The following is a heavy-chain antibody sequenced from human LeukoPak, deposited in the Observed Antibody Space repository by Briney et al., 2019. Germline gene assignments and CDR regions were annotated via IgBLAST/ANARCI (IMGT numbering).Heavy chain of an antibody. J-gene: IGHJ3*01. Sequence: GGSLRLSCAASGFTFSGSAVHWVRQASGKGPEWIGRIRNKANNYATTYGASMKGRFTVSRDDSKNTAYLQMNSLKTEDTAVYYCASDYGDYFGALDVWGQGTTVAVSS. D-gene: IGHD4-17*01. CDR3: ASDYGDYFGALDV. CDR1: GFTFSGSA. CDR2: IRNKANNYAT. V-gene: IGHV3-73*01.